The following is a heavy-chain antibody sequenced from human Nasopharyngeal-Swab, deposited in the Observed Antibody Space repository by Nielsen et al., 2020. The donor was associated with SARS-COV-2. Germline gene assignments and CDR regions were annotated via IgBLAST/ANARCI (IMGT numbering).Heavy chain of an antibody. V-gene: IGHV5-51*01. CDR1: GYSFTKYW. Sequence: GESLKISCKASGYSFTKYWISWVRQMPGKGLEWMGIIYPGDSDTRYSPSFQGQVTISADKSISTAYLQWSSLKASDTAIYYCARHLFPRGDYYGMDVWGQGTTVTVSS. CDR2: IYPGDSDT. D-gene: IGHD2-15*01. CDR3: ARHLFPRGDYYGMDV. J-gene: IGHJ6*02.